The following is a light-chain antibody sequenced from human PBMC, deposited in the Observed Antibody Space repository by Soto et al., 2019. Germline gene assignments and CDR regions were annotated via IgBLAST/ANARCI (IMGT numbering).Light chain of an antibody. CDR2: DAS. J-gene: IGKJ2*01. V-gene: IGKV1-5*01. CDR3: QQYETYSYT. CDR1: QSITSW. Sequence: DIHMTQSPSTLSASIGDRVTITCRARQSITSWLAWYQQKPGKATKLLIYDASNLASGVPSRFSGSGSGTEFTLVISSLQPGDFATYYCQQYETYSYTFGQGTKLEI.